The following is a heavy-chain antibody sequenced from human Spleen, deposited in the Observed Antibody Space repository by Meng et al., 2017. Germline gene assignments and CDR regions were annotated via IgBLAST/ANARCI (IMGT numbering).Heavy chain of an antibody. CDR1: DGSISSSGYY. D-gene: IGHD2/OR15-2a*01. Sequence: QLQLQESGPGLVKPSETLSLTCTVSDGSISSSGYYWGWIRQPPGKGLEYIGNVYYSGSTYYNPYLKSRVTISLDTSKNRFYLRLNSVTAADTAVYYCARSPEYFFDYWGQGTLVTVSS. V-gene: IGHV4-39*01. CDR2: VYYSGST. CDR3: ARSPEYFFDY. J-gene: IGHJ4*02.